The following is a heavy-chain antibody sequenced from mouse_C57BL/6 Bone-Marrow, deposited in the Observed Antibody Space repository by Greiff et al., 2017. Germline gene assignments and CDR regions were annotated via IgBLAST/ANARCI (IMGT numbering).Heavy chain of an antibody. D-gene: IGHD1-1*01. Sequence: QVHVKQSGAELARPGASVKLSCKASGYTFTSYGISWVKQRTGQGLEWIGEIYPRSGNTYYNEKFKGKATLTADKSSSTAYMELSSLTSEDSAVYFCARLYYYGRDWYFDVWGTGTTVTVSS. CDR1: GYTFTSYG. CDR3: ARLYYYGRDWYFDV. CDR2: IYPRSGNT. V-gene: IGHV1-81*01. J-gene: IGHJ1*03.